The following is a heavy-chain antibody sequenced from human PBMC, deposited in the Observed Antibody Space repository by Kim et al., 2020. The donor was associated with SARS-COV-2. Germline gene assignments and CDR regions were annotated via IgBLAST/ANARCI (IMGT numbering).Heavy chain of an antibody. CDR1: GGSISSGIYS. J-gene: IGHJ4*02. D-gene: IGHD6-13*01. Sequence: SETLSLTCAVSGGSISSGIYSWSWIRQSPVKGLEWIGYIYPSGRAYYNPSLKSRVTISADRAKNQFSLNLTSVTAADTAIYYCAGGFSSRPDYWGQG. CDR3: AGGFSSRPDY. V-gene: IGHV4-30-2*06. CDR2: IYPSGRA.